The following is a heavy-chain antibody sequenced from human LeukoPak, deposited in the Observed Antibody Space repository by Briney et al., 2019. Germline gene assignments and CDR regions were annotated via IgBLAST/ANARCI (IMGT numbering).Heavy chain of an antibody. J-gene: IGHJ6*02. V-gene: IGHV1-8*01. CDR1: GYTFTSYD. D-gene: IGHD3-9*01. CDR3: ARGLRYFDWLLPHYGMDV. CDR2: MNPNSGNT. Sequence: ASVKVSCTASGYTFTSYDINWVRQATGQGLEWMGWMNPNSGNTGYAQKFQGRVTMTRNTSISTAYMELSSLRSEDTAVYYCARGLRYFDWLLPHYGMDVWGQGTTVTVSS.